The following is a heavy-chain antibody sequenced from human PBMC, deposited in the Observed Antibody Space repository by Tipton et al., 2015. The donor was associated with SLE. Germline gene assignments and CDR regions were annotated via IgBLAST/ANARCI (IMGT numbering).Heavy chain of an antibody. J-gene: IGHJ5*02. CDR3: ARDHRGFNP. CDR2: ISSSGTTM. CDR1: GFTFSSYE. V-gene: IGHV3-48*03. Sequence: GSLRLSCAASGFTFSSYEMNWVRQASGKGLEWVSYISSSGTTMYYADSVKGRFTISRDNAKNSLYLQMNSLRVEDTAVYYCARDHRGFNPWGQGTLVTVSS.